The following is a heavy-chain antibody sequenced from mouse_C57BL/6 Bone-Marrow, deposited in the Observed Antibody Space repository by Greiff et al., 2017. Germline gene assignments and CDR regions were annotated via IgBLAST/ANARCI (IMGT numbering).Heavy chain of an antibody. D-gene: IGHD3-3*01. Sequence: QVQLQQPGAELVKPGASVKLSCKASGYTFTSYWMQWVKQRPGQGLEWIGEIDPYDSYTNYNQKFKGKATLTVDTSSSTAYLQLSSLTSEDSAVYYCARDGTWFAYWGQGTLVTVSA. CDR3: ARDGTWFAY. J-gene: IGHJ3*01. CDR1: GYTFTSYW. V-gene: IGHV1-50*01. CDR2: IDPYDSYT.